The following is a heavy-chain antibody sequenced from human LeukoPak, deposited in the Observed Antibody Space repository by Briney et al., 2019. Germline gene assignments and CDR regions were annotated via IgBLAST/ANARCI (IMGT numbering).Heavy chain of an antibody. CDR3: ARGQRSSWFPAYNWFDP. D-gene: IGHD6-13*01. CDR2: MNPNSGNT. Sequence: GASVKVSCKASGYTFTGYYMHWVRQATGQGLEWMGWMNPNSGNTGYAQKFQGRVTMTRNTSISTAYMELSSLRSEDTAVYYCARGQRSSWFPAYNWFDPWGQGTLVTVSS. V-gene: IGHV1-8*02. CDR1: GYTFTGYY. J-gene: IGHJ5*02.